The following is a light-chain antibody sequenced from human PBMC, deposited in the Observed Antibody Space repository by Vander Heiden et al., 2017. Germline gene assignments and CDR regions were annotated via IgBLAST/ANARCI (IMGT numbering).Light chain of an antibody. V-gene: IGKV1-33*01. CDR2: DAS. J-gene: IGKJ4*01. CDR3: QQYDNLPLT. CDR1: QDISSY. Sequence: DIQTTQSPSSLSASVGDRVTITCQASQDISSYLNWYQQKPGKAPKLLIYDASNLETGVPSRFSGSGSGTDFTFTISSLQPEDIATYYCQQYDNLPLTFGAGTKVEIK.